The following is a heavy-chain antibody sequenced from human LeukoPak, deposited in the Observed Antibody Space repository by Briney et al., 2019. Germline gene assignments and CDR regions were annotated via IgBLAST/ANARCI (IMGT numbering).Heavy chain of an antibody. J-gene: IGHJ4*02. CDR3: AREVVGSGSYYKDY. D-gene: IGHD3-10*01. CDR1: GYTFTTYG. V-gene: IGHV1-18*01. Sequence: ASVKVSCKTSGYTFTTYGISWVRQAPGQGLEWMGWISAYNGNTNYAQNLQGRVAMTTDTSTSTAYMELRSLRSDDTAVYYCAREVVGSGSYYKDYWGQGTLVTVSS. CDR2: ISAYNGNT.